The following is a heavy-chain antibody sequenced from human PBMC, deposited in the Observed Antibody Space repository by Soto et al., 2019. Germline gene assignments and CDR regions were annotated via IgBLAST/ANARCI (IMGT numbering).Heavy chain of an antibody. J-gene: IGHJ3*02. CDR1: GFTFSNYA. Sequence: GGSLRLSCAASGFTFSNYAMTWARQAPGKGLEWVAVISDAGSNKDYADSVKGRFTISRDNSKNTLYLQMNSLRAEDTAVYYCARDLSGDYGALDTWGQGTMVTVSS. CDR3: ARDLSGDYGALDT. D-gene: IGHD4-17*01. V-gene: IGHV3-33*08. CDR2: ISDAGSNK.